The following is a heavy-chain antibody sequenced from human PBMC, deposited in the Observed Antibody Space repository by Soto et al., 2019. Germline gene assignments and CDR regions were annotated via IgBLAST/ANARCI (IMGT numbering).Heavy chain of an antibody. J-gene: IGHJ6*02. CDR1: GGSFSSYS. Sequence: SVTLSLTCPVSGGSFSSYSLSWFRQPAGKGLEWIVRIYTSGSTNYNPSLKSRVTMSVDTSKNQFSLKLSSVTAADTAVYYCARTSMIYGMDVWGQGTTVTSP. CDR3: ARTSMIYGMDV. D-gene: IGHD3-16*01. V-gene: IGHV4-4*07. CDR2: IYTSGST.